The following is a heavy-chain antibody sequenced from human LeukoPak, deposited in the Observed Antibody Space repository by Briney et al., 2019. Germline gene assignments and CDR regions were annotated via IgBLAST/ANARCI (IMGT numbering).Heavy chain of an antibody. Sequence: GASVKVSCKASGYTFTSYYMHWVRQAPGQGLEWMGIINPSGGSTSYAQKFQGRVTMTRDTSISTAYMELSRLRSDDTAVYYCARGGWEPAGYYYYYMDVWGKGTTVTVSS. CDR2: INPSGGST. CDR3: ARGGWEPAGYYYYYMDV. J-gene: IGHJ6*03. CDR1: GYTFTSYY. D-gene: IGHD1-26*01. V-gene: IGHV1-46*01.